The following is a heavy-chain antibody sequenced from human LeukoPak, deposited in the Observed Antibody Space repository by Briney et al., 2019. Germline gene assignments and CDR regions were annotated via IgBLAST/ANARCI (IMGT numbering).Heavy chain of an antibody. CDR3: AKDFHCTTTSCYSRDWFDP. D-gene: IGHD2-2*01. V-gene: IGHV3-48*01. CDR2: ITSSSSII. J-gene: IGHJ5*02. Sequence: GGSLRLSCAASGFTLSSYSMNWVRQAPGKGLEWVSYITSSSSIIYYGDSVKGRFTVSRDNAKNSLYLQMNSLRAEDTAVYYCAKDFHCTTTSCYSRDWFDPWGQGTLVTVSS. CDR1: GFTLSSYS.